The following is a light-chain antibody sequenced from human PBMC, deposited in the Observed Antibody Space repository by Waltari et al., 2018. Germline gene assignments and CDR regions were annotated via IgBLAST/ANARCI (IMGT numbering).Light chain of an antibody. J-gene: IGKJ3*01. CDR3: QQRSNWPPLFT. V-gene: IGKV3-11*01. CDR1: QSVSSY. CDR2: DAS. Sequence: ILFTQSPAPLPLSPGARPTLSCRASQSVSSYLAWYQQKPGQAPRLLISDASNRATGIPARFSGSGSGTDFTLTISSLEPEDFAVYYCQQRSNWPPLFTFGPGTKVDIK.